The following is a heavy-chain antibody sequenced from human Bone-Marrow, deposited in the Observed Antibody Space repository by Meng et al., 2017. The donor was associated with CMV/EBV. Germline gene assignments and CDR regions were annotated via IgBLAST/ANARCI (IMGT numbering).Heavy chain of an antibody. J-gene: IGHJ6*02. CDR3: ARDRIAVAGPLYGMDV. Sequence: ETLSLTCAASGFTFSSYAMHWVRQAPGKGLEWVSSISSSSSYIYYADSVKGRFTISRDNAKNSLYLQMNSLRAEDTAVYYCARDRIAVAGPLYGMDVWGQGTTVTVSS. V-gene: IGHV3-21*01. CDR2: ISSSSSYI. CDR1: GFTFSSYA. D-gene: IGHD6-19*01.